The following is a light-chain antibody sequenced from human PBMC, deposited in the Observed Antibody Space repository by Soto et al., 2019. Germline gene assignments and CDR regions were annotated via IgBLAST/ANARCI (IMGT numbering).Light chain of an antibody. V-gene: IGKV3-20*01. Sequence: EIVLAQSPGTLSLSPGERATLSCRASQSVSSSYLAWYQQKPGQAPRLLIYGASSRATGIPVRFSGSGSGTDFTLTISSLQPDDIATYYCQQCHRYLTFGQGTKVDI. CDR1: QSVSSSY. CDR3: QQCHRYLT. CDR2: GAS. J-gene: IGKJ1*01.